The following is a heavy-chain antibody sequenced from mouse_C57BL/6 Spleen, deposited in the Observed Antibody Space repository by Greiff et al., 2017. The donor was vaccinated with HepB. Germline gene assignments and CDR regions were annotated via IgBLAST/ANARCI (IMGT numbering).Heavy chain of an antibody. V-gene: IGHV1-5*01. J-gene: IGHJ3*01. CDR2: IYPGNSDT. CDR1: GYTFTSYW. CDR3: TRSSPDYYGSSFAWFAY. Sequence: EVQLVESGTVLARPGASVKMSCKTSGYTFTSYWMHWVKQRPGQGLEWIGAIYPGNSDTSYNQKFKGKAKLTAVTSASTAYMELSSLTNEDSAVYYCTRSSPDYYGSSFAWFAYWGQGTLVTVSA. D-gene: IGHD1-1*01.